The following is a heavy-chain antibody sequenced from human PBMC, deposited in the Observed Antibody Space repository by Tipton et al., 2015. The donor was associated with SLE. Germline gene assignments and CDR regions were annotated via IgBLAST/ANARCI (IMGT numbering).Heavy chain of an antibody. V-gene: IGHV4-34*01. Sequence: TLSLTCAVFGGAFSGYYWCWVRQSPGQGLEWIGEIYHCGATNYNPSLKSRVTISVDTSKNQFSLKLSSVTAADTAVYYCARGPSPSIWSAYSWYFDLWGRGTLVTVSS. J-gene: IGHJ2*01. D-gene: IGHD3-3*01. CDR3: ARGPSPSIWSAYSWYFDL. CDR1: GGAFSGYY. CDR2: IYHCGAT.